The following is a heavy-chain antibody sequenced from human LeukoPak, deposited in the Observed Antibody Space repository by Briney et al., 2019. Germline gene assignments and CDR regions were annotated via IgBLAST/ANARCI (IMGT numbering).Heavy chain of an antibody. V-gene: IGHV3-9*01. CDR1: GFIFGDHA. CDR3: AKAGSMVRGVTTYYYAMDV. CDR2: ISWDSGRA. Sequence: GGSLRLSCAASGFIFGDHAMHWVRQAPGKGLEWVSYISWDSGRAGYADSVKGRFTISRDNSKNSLFLQMNSLTADDTAVYYCAKAGSMVRGVTTYYYAMDVWGQGTAVTVSS. D-gene: IGHD3-10*01. J-gene: IGHJ6*02.